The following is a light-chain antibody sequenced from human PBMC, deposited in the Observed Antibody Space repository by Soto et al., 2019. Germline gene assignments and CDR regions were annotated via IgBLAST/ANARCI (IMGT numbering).Light chain of an antibody. CDR1: QSISSW. CDR3: QQYNSYWT. J-gene: IGKJ1*01. Sequence: DIQMTQSPSTLSAPVGDRVPITCRASQSISSWLAWYQQKPGKAPKLLIYDASSLESGVPSRFSGSGSGTEFTLTISSLQPDDFATYYCQQYNSYWTFGQGTKVDIK. V-gene: IGKV1-5*01. CDR2: DAS.